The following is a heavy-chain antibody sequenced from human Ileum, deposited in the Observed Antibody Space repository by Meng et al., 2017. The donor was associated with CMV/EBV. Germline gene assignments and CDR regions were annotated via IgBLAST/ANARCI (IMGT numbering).Heavy chain of an antibody. CDR2: INRSSGGT. Sequence: VPLPQLGAEMQKPWPSVKVSCKSSRCAFSVHYLHWVRPAPGQGLEGMGCINRSSGGTQSLQKFQSRSAMTSDKSINPAYMAVSTLTSDDTSVYFCFRTWIQEWSPDFDYWGQGTLVTVSS. CDR3: FRTWIQEWSPDFDY. D-gene: IGHD2-8*01. J-gene: IGHJ4*02. CDR1: RCAFSVHY. V-gene: IGHV1-2*02.